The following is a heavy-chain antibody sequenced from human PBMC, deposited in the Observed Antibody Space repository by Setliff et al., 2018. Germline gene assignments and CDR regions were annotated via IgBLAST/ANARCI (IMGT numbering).Heavy chain of an antibody. J-gene: IGHJ5*02. CDR1: GDSFSNYA. D-gene: IGHD2-15*01. V-gene: IGHV1-69*05. CDR2: LIPMFGTP. CDR3: ARSPALLGIVYLDP. Sequence: SVKVSCKDSGDSFSNYAISWVRQAPGQGLEWMGGLIPMFGTPGYAQKFQDRVTITTDESTSTAYMELNSLTSEDTAVYYCARSPALLGIVYLDPWGQGTRVTVSS.